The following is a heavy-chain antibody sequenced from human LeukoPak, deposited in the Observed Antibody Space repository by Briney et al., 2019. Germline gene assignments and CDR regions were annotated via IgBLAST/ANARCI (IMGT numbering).Heavy chain of an antibody. CDR2: ISSSSSYI. J-gene: IGHJ3*02. D-gene: IGHD3-10*01. V-gene: IGHV3-21*01. CDR1: GFTFSSYS. CDR3: ARWPAFGSGSYRI. Sequence: GGSLRLSCAASGFTFSSYSMNWVRQAPGKGLEWVSSISSSSSYIYYADSVKGRFTISRDNAKNSLYLQMNSLRAEDTAVYYCARWPAFGSGSYRIWGQGTMVTVSS.